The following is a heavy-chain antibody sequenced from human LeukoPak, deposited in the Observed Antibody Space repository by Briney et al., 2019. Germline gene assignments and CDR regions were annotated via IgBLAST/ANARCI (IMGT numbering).Heavy chain of an antibody. CDR1: GGSITSSGYS. CDR2: IYYSGST. Sequence: SETLSLTCTISGGSITSSGYSWGWIRQPPGKGLEWIGSIYYSGSTYYNPSLKSRVTKSVDTSKNQFSLKLTSVTAADTAVYYCARQRYYYDSSGYSALSYFDYWAREPWSPSPQ. D-gene: IGHD3-22*01. CDR3: ARQRYYYDSSGYSALSYFDY. V-gene: IGHV4-39*01. J-gene: IGHJ4*02.